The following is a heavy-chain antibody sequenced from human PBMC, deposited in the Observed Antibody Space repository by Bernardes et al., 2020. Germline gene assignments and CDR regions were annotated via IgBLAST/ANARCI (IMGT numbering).Heavy chain of an antibody. CDR3: TKAYSSSWYFTDY. D-gene: IGHD6-13*01. CDR1: GFSFSIYA. Sequence: GGSLRLSCAASGFSFSIYAMSWVRQAPGEGLEWVSGISAGGGSTNYADSVKGRFTISRDNSRNTLYLQSSSLGAEDTAVYYCTKAYSSSWYFTDYWGQGTLVTVSS. J-gene: IGHJ4*02. V-gene: IGHV3-23*01. CDR2: ISAGGGST.